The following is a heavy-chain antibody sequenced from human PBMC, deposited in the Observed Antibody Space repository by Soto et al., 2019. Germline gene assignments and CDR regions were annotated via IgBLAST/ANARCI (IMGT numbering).Heavy chain of an antibody. CDR2: ISWDGGST. CDR1: GFTFDDYA. J-gene: IGHJ6*02. V-gene: IGHV3-43D*04. Sequence: TGGSLRLSCAASGFTFDDYAMHWARQAPGKGLEWVSLISWDGGSTYYVDSVKGRFTISRDNSKNSLYLQMNSLRAEDTALYYCAKDSNDFLYGMDVWGQGTTVTVSS. D-gene: IGHD3-3*01. CDR3: AKDSNDFLYGMDV.